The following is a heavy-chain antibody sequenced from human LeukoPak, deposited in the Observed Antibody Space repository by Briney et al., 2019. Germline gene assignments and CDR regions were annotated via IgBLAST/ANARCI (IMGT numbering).Heavy chain of an antibody. Sequence: KPSETLSLTCAVSGYSISSGYYWGWIRQPPGKGLEWIGSIYHSGSTCYNPSLKSRVTISVDTSKNQFSLKLSSVTAADTAVYYCARHSGDLRFLEWLLDYWGQGTLVTVSS. CDR3: ARHSGDLRFLEWLLDY. J-gene: IGHJ4*02. CDR1: GYSISSGYY. V-gene: IGHV4-38-2*01. CDR2: IYHSGST. D-gene: IGHD3-3*01.